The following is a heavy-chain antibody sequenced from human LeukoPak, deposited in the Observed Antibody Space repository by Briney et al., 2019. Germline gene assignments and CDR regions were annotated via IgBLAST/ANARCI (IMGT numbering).Heavy chain of an antibody. CDR3: ARTYYDYVWGSYRSYYYYMDV. D-gene: IGHD3-16*02. V-gene: IGHV1-8*03. J-gene: IGHJ6*03. CDR1: GYTFTSYD. Sequence: ASVKVSCKASGYTFTSYDINWVRQATGQGLEWMGWMNPNSGNTGYAQKFQGRVTITRNTSISTAYMELSSLRSEDTAVYYCARTYYDYVWGSYRSYYYYMDVWGKGTTVTVSS. CDR2: MNPNSGNT.